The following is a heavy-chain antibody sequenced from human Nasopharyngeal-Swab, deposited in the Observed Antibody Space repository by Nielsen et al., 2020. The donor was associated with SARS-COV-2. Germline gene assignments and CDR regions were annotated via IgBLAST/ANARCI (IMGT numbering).Heavy chain of an antibody. CDR3: ARVVGVTRFDS. CDR2: ISTSGSYT. Sequence: GESLKISCGASGFTFSDHYMSWIRQAPGQGLQWVSYISTSGSYTNHADSVKGRFTISRDNAKNSLYLQMNSLRVEDTAVYYCARVVGVTRFDSWGQGTLVTVSP. J-gene: IGHJ5*01. CDR1: GFTFSDHY. D-gene: IGHD2-15*01. V-gene: IGHV3-11*06.